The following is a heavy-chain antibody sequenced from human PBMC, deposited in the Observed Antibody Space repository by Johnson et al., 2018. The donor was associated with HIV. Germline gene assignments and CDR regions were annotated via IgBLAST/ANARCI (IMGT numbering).Heavy chain of an antibody. Sequence: VQLVESGGGLVQPGGSLRLSCAASGFIFSSYDMHWVRQATGIGLEWVSGIGTAGDTYYPGSVKGRFTISRENAKNSLYLQMDSLRAGDTALYYCARAKRDYYGSGGVGAFDIWGQGTMVTVSS. J-gene: IGHJ3*02. CDR3: ARAKRDYYGSGGVGAFDI. CDR1: GFIFSSYD. V-gene: IGHV3-13*01. D-gene: IGHD3-10*01. CDR2: IGTAGDT.